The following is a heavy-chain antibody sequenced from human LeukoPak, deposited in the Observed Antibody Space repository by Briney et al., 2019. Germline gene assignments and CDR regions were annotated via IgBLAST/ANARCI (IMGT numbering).Heavy chain of an antibody. V-gene: IGHV4-59*01. D-gene: IGHD2-2*01. Sequence: SETLSLTCTVSGGSISSYYWGWIRQPPGKGLEWIGYIYYSGSTNYNPSLKSRVTISVDTSKNQFSLKLSSVTAADTAVYYCAREAQLLKSGMDVWGQGTLVTVSS. J-gene: IGHJ4*02. CDR2: IYYSGST. CDR1: GGSISSYY. CDR3: AREAQLLKSGMDV.